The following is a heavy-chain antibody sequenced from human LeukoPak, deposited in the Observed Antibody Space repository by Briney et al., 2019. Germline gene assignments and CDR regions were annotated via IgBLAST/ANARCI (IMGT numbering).Heavy chain of an antibody. CDR2: ISSSGSTI. Sequence: PGGSLRLSCAASGFTFSSYEMNWVRQAPGKGLEWVSYISSSGSTIYYADSVKGRFTISRDNAKNSLYLQMNSLRAEDTAVYYCARSGCTNGVCYNDHWGQGTLVTVSS. J-gene: IGHJ4*02. CDR1: GFTFSSYE. V-gene: IGHV3-48*03. D-gene: IGHD2-8*01. CDR3: ARSGCTNGVCYNDH.